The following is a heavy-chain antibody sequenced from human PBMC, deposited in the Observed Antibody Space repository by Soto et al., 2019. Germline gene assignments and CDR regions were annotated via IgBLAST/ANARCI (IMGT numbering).Heavy chain of an antibody. J-gene: IGHJ6*02. D-gene: IGHD3-10*01. V-gene: IGHV6-1*01. CDR1: GDIVSSNRAA. CDR2: TYYRSKWNN. Sequence: SQTPSLTCAISGDIVSSNRAAGNCIRQSPSRGLDWLGRTYYRSKWNNDYALSVRSRITINPDTHKIQFSLHLYSVTPDDTAVYYCTAITSLRRMDVWGQGTPVTVSS. CDR3: TAITSLRRMDV.